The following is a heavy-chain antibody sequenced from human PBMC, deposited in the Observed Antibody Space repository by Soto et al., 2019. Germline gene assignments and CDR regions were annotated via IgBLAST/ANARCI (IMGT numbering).Heavy chain of an antibody. V-gene: IGHV1-18*01. Sequence: VASVKVSCKASGYTFFTYEISWVRQAPGQGLEWMGWISTYSGDTKYAQKFQGRVTMTTDTSTTTAYLELRSLRSDDTAVYYCARHHGPTTSENWFDPWGQGTLVTVSS. D-gene: IGHD5-12*01. J-gene: IGHJ5*02. CDR1: GYTFFTYE. CDR3: ARHHGPTTSENWFDP. CDR2: ISTYSGDT.